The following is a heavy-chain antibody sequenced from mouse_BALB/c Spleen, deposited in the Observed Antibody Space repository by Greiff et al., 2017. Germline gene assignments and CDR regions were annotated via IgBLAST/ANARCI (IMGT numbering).Heavy chain of an antibody. CDR3: ASAYGRRRAWFAY. D-gene: IGHD1-1*01. J-gene: IGHJ3*01. CDR1: GFTFSDYY. V-gene: IGHV5-4*02. CDR2: ISDGGSYT. Sequence: EVKLMESGGGLVKPGGSLKLSCAASGFTFSDYYMYWVRQTPEKRLEWVATISDGGSYTYYPDSVKGRFTISRDNAKNNLYLQMSSLKSEDTAMYYCASAYGRRRAWFAYWGQGTLVTVSA.